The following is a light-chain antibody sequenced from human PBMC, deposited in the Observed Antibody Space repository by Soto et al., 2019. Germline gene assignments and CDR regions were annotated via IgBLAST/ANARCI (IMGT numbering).Light chain of an antibody. J-gene: IGKJ1*01. CDR1: QGISNY. Sequence: DIKMNQSPSAMSASVGDRVTITCRASQGISNYLAWFQQKPGEAPKLLIYDASSLESGVPSRFSGSGSGTEFTLTISSLQPDDFATYYCQQYNSYSGTFGQGTKVDIK. CDR2: DAS. CDR3: QQYNSYSGT. V-gene: IGKV1-17*03.